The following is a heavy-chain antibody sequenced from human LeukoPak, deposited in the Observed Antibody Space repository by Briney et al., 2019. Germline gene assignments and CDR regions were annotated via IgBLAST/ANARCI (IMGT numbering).Heavy chain of an antibody. D-gene: IGHD6-13*01. CDR3: AKTPGIAAAGTDYFDY. CDR1: GFTFSSYA. V-gene: IGHV3-23*01. CDR2: ISGSGGST. J-gene: IGHJ4*02. Sequence: GGSLRLSCAASGFTFSSYAMSWVRQAPGKGLGWVSAISGSGGSTYYADSVKGRFTISRDNSKNTLYLQMNSLRAEDTAVYYCAKTPGIAAAGTDYFDYWGQGTLVTVSS.